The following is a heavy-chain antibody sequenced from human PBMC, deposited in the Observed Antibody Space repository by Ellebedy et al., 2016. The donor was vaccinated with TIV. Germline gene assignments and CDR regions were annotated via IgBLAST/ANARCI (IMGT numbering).Heavy chain of an antibody. CDR1: GYTFTSYD. CDR2: MNPNSGNP. CDR3: ANNLARTGDFDY. D-gene: IGHD7-27*01. J-gene: IGHJ4*02. V-gene: IGHV1-8*01. Sequence: AASVKVSCKASGYTFTSYDINWVRQATGQGLEWLGWMNPNSGNPGYAQKFQGRVTLTRDTSISTAYMELTSLTFEDTAVYYGANNLARTGDFDYWGQGTLVTVSS.